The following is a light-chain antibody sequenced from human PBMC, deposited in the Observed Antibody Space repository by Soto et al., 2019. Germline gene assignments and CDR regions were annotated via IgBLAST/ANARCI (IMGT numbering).Light chain of an antibody. J-gene: IGLJ3*02. CDR1: SGHSSYI. V-gene: IGLV4-60*02. CDR2: LEGSGSY. CDR3: ETWDSNTHV. Sequence: QSVLTQSSSASASLGSSVKLTCTLSSGHSSYIIAWHQQQPGKAPRYLMKLEGSGSYNKGSGVPDRFSGSSSGADRYLTISYLQFEDEADYYCETWDSNTHVFGGGTQLTVL.